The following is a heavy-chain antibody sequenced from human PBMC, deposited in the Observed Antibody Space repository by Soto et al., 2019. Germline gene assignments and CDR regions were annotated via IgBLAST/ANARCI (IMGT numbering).Heavy chain of an antibody. CDR3: ARGGCSGGSCYRPFFSD. CDR1: GGSFSDYY. CDR2: INHSGST. J-gene: IGHJ4*02. Sequence: QVQLQQWGAGLLKPSETLSLTCAVYGGSFSDYYWSWIRQPPGKGLEWIGEINHSGSTIYNSSLQSRVTMSVDTSKIQFSLNLTSVTAADTAVYYCARGGCSGGSCYRPFFSDWGQGTMVTVSS. V-gene: IGHV4-34*02. D-gene: IGHD2-15*01.